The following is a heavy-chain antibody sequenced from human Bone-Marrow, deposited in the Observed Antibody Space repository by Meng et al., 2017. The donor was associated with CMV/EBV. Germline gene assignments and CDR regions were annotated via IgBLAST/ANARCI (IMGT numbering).Heavy chain of an antibody. CDR1: GYTFTGYD. D-gene: IGHD3-3*01. V-gene: IGHV1-8*01. Sequence: ASVKISCKASGYTFTGYDINWVRQATGQGLEWMGWMNPNSGNTGYAQEFQGRVTMTRNTSISTAYMELSSLRSEDTAVYYFARTSGRTIFGVSGYYYYGMDVWVQGTTVTVSS. CDR3: ARTSGRTIFGVSGYYYYGMDV. CDR2: MNPNSGNT. J-gene: IGHJ6*02.